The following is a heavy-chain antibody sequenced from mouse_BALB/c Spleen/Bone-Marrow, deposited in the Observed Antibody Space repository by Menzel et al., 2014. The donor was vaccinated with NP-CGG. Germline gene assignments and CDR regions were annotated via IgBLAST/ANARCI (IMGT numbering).Heavy chain of an antibody. CDR3: TRQRNWDHYAMDY. J-gene: IGHJ4*01. V-gene: IGHV5-6*01. Sequence: EVKLMESGGDLVKPRGSLKLSCAASGFTFSTYGMSWVRPTPDKRLEWVATISSGGGYTYYPDSVKGRFTISRDNANNTLYLQMSSLKSEDTAMYYCTRQRNWDHYAMDYWGQGTSITVSS. CDR2: ISSGGGYT. D-gene: IGHD4-1*01. CDR1: GFTFSTYG.